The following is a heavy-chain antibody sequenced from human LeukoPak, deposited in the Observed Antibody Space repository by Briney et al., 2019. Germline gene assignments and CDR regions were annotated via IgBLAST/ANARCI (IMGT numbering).Heavy chain of an antibody. CDR1: GGSFSGYY. V-gene: IGHV4-34*01. Sequence: SETLSLTCAVYGGSFSGYYWSWVRQPPGKGLEWIGEINHSGSTNYNPSLKSRVTISVDTSKNQFSLKLSSVTAADTAVYYCARVRGLRYFDWLLKYNWFDPWGQGTLVTVSS. CDR3: ARVRGLRYFDWLLKYNWFDP. D-gene: IGHD3-9*01. CDR2: INHSGST. J-gene: IGHJ5*02.